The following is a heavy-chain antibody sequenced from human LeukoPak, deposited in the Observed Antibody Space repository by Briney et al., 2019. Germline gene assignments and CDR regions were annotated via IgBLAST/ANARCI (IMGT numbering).Heavy chain of an antibody. J-gene: IGHJ4*02. CDR1: GFTFSSYA. D-gene: IGHD6-19*01. V-gene: IGHV3-30-3*01. Sequence: GGSLRLSCAASGFTFSSYAMHWVRQAPGKGLEWVAVISYDGSNKYNADSVKGRFTISRDNSKNTLYLQINSLRAEDTAVYYCARDEGANAYSSGWYVRGIDYWGQGTLVTVSS. CDR3: ARDEGANAYSSGWYVRGIDY. CDR2: ISYDGSNK.